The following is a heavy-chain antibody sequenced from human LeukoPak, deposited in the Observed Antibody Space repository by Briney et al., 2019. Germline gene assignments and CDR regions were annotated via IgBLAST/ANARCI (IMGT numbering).Heavy chain of an antibody. D-gene: IGHD6-6*01. CDR2: VHHSGST. Sequence: PSETLSLTCTVSGGSISSYYWSWIRQPPGKGLEWIGEVHHSGSTNYNPSLKSRVTMSIDKSKNQFSLKLNSVTAADTAVYYCARVGQLVRTYWGQGTPVTVSS. J-gene: IGHJ1*01. V-gene: IGHV4-59*12. CDR1: GGSISSYY. CDR3: ARVGQLVRTY.